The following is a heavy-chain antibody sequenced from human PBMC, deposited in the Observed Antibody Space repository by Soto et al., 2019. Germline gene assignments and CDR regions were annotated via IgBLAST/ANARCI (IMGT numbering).Heavy chain of an antibody. Sequence: ASVKVSCKASGYTFTSYGISWVRQAPGQGLEWMGWISAYNGNTNYAQKLQGRVTMTTDTSTSTAYMELRSLRSDDTAVYYCARDQRFFGQYYYYMDVWGKGTTVTVSS. CDR2: ISAYNGNT. D-gene: IGHD3-3*01. CDR1: GYTFTSYG. V-gene: IGHV1-18*01. CDR3: ARDQRFFGQYYYYMDV. J-gene: IGHJ6*03.